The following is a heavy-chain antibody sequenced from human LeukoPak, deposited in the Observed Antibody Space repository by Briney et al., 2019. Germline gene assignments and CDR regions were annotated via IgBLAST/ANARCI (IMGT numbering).Heavy chain of an antibody. CDR1: GFTVSSNY. V-gene: IGHV3-53*01. J-gene: IGHJ3*02. CDR2: IYSGGTT. CDR3: ARGPVTKFEI. Sequence: GGSLKLSCAASGFTVSSNYMSWVCQAPGKGLEWVSVIYSGGTTYYADSVKGRFTISRVNSNNTLYLQMNSLRAEDTAVYYCARGPVTKFEIWGQGTILTVSS. D-gene: IGHD4-17*01.